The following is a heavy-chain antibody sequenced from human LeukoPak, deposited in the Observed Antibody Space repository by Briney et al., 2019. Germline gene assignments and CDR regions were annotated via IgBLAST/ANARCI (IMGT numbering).Heavy chain of an antibody. V-gene: IGHV3-20*04. CDR1: GFTFDDYG. D-gene: IGHD2-21*02. CDR2: INWNGGST. CDR3: ARDWGAYCGGDCVSWFDP. J-gene: IGHJ5*02. Sequence: PGGSLRLSCAASGFTFDDYGMSWVRQAPGKGLEWVSGINWNGGSTGYADSVKGRFTISRDNAKNSLYLQMNSLRAEDTALYYCARDWGAYCGGDCVSWFDPWGQETLVTVSS.